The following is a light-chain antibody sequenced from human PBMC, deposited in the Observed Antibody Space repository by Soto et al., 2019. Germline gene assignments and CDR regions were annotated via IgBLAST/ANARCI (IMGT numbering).Light chain of an antibody. J-gene: IGKJ1*01. CDR2: PAS. CDR3: QQYNKWPRT. CDR1: QTITSN. Sequence: EIVMTQSPATLSVSPGGGVTLYCRASQTITSNLAWYQQKPGQAPRLLIYPASTRATGIPARFSGSGSGTDFTLTISSLQSEDFAVYYCQQYNKWPRTFGQGTNLEV. V-gene: IGKV3-15*01.